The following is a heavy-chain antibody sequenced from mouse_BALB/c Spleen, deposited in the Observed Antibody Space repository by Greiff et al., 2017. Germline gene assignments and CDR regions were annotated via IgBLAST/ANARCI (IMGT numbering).Heavy chain of an antibody. CDR3: ARGTTVDY. Sequence: DVMLVESGGGLVKPGGSLKLSCAASGFTFSSYAMSWVRQTPEKRLEWVASISSGGSTYYPDSVKGRFTISRDNARNILYLQMSSLRSEDTAMYYCARGTTVDYWGQGTTLTVSS. CDR2: ISSGGST. D-gene: IGHD1-1*01. CDR1: GFTFSSYA. J-gene: IGHJ2*01. V-gene: IGHV5-6-5*01.